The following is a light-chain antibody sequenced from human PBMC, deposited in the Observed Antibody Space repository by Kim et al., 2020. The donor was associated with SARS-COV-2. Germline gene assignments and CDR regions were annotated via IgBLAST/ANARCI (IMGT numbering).Light chain of an antibody. CDR1: QSVLYRSNNKND. V-gene: IGKV4-1*01. CDR2: RED. CDR3: QQKYSTPPT. Sequence: IKCKAKQSVLYRSNNKNDLARDQQKPGQPAKLLSYREDTREDGVPDRVRGSGGGTDFTHTISSRQDEDVGVYDCQQKYSTPPTFGQGTKVDSK. J-gene: IGKJ1*01.